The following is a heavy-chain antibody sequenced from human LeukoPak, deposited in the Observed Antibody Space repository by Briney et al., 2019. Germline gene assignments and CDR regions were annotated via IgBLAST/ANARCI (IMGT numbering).Heavy chain of an antibody. CDR1: GFTFDDYA. Sequence: PGGSLRLSCAASGFTFDDYAMHWVRQAPGKGLEWVSGIRWNGGGIAYADSVKGRFTISRDNAKNSLYLQMNSLRAEDTAVYYCARNYDFWSGSYYYYYYGMDVWGQGTTVTVSS. D-gene: IGHD3-3*01. CDR3: ARNYDFWSGSYYYYYYGMDV. CDR2: IRWNGGGI. V-gene: IGHV3-9*01. J-gene: IGHJ6*02.